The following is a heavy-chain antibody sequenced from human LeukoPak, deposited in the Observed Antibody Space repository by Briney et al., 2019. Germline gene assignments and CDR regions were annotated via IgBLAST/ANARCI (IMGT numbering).Heavy chain of an antibody. CDR2: IKQDGSEK. CDR1: GFTFSSYW. CDR3: ARDSPYSSGFQDAFDI. D-gene: IGHD6-19*01. J-gene: IGHJ3*02. V-gene: IGHV3-7*01. Sequence: GGSLRLSCAASGFTFSSYWMSWVRQAPGKGLEWAANIKQDGSEKYYVDSVKGRFTISRDNAKNSLYLQMNSLRAEDTAVYYCARDSPYSSGFQDAFDIWGQGTMVTVSS.